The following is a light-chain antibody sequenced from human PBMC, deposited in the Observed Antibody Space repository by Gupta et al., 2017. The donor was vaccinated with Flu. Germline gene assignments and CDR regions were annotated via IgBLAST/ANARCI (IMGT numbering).Light chain of an antibody. J-gene: IGKJ1*01. CDR3: QQRSNWLWT. CDR1: QSVSSY. Sequence: IVFTQSPATLSWSPGERATLSCRASQSVSSYLAWYQQKPGQAPRLLIYDASNRATGIPARFSGSGSGTEFTLTISSLEPEDFAVYYCQQRSNWLWTFGQGTKVEIK. CDR2: DAS. V-gene: IGKV3-11*01.